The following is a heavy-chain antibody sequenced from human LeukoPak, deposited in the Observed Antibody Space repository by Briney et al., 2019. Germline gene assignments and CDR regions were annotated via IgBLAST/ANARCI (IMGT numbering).Heavy chain of an antibody. J-gene: IGHJ1*01. D-gene: IGHD5-18*01. Sequence: SETLSLTCSVSGDSISDDGYYWTWIRQPPGKGLEWIGYIYRGGSTSYNPSLKSRVTISLDRSKNHFSLRLNSVTAADTAVYYCAKGLAAIEFFQHWGQGTLVTVSS. CDR2: IYRGGST. CDR3: AKGLAAIEFFQH. V-gene: IGHV4-30-2*01. CDR1: GDSISDDGYY.